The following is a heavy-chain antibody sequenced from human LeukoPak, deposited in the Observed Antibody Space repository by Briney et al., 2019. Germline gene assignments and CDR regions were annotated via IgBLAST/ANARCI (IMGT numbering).Heavy chain of an antibody. CDR3: ARRGGYYGSGSHWFDP. Sequence: ASVKVSCKASGYTFTSYGISWVRQAPGQGLEWMGGINAYNGNTNSAQKLQGRVTMTTDTSTSTAYMELRSLRSDDTAVYYCARRGGYYGSGSHWFDPWGQGTLVTVSS. J-gene: IGHJ5*02. CDR1: GYTFTSYG. V-gene: IGHV1-18*01. CDR2: INAYNGNT. D-gene: IGHD3-10*01.